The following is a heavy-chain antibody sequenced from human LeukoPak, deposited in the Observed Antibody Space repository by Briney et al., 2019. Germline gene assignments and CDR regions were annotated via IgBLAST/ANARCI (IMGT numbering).Heavy chain of an antibody. J-gene: IGHJ4*02. Sequence: GGSLRLSCAASGFTFSSYEMNWVRQAPGKGLEWVSYISSSGSTIYYADSVKGRFTVSRDNAKNSLYLQMNSLRAEDTAVYYCARVTVAESVDYWGQGTPGTVSS. CDR2: ISSSGSTI. V-gene: IGHV3-48*03. CDR1: GFTFSSYE. CDR3: ARVTVAESVDY. D-gene: IGHD1-14*01.